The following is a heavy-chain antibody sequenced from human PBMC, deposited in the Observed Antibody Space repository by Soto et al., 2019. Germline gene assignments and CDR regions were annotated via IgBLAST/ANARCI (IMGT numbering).Heavy chain of an antibody. D-gene: IGHD4-17*01. V-gene: IGHV1-46*01. CDR2: INPSGGST. CDR3: VQVQSLDYGDYPH. J-gene: IGHJ4*02. Sequence: ASVKVSCKASGYTFTSYYMHWVRQAPGQGLEWMGIINPSGGSTSYAQKFQGRVTMTRDTSTSTVYMELSSLRSEDTAVYYCVQVQSLDYGDYPHWGQGPLVTVSS. CDR1: GYTFTSYY.